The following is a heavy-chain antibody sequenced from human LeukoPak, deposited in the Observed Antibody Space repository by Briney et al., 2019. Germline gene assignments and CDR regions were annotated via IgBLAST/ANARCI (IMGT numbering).Heavy chain of an antibody. CDR2: ISSSSSTI. D-gene: IGHD3-16*01. CDR1: GFSFRSYS. J-gene: IGHJ4*02. V-gene: IGHV3-48*02. CDR3: ARGWGGVAYYFDY. Sequence: GGSLRLSCAASGFSFRSYSMNWVRQAPGKGLEWVSYISSSSSTIYYADSVKGRFTISRDNAKNSLYLQMNSLRDEDTAVYYCARGWGGVAYYFDYWGQGTLVTVSS.